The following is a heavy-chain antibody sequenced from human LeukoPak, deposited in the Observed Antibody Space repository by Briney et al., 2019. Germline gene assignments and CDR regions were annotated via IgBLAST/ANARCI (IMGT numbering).Heavy chain of an antibody. CDR1: GFTFSSYS. Sequence: GGSLRLSCAASGFTFSSYSMNWVREAPGKGLEWVSAISGSGDTTSYADSVKGRFAISRDNSKNTLYLQMNSLRAEDTAVYYCAKSGGYKTIYYYYGMDVWGQGTTVTVSS. J-gene: IGHJ6*02. CDR2: ISGSGDTT. D-gene: IGHD5-24*01. CDR3: AKSGGYKTIYYYYGMDV. V-gene: IGHV3-23*01.